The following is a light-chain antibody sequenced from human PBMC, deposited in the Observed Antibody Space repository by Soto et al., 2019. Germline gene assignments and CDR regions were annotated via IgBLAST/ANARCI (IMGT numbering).Light chain of an antibody. V-gene: IGLV2-8*01. J-gene: IGLJ2*01. CDR1: SRDVGGYKY. CDR3: SSYGGTNNVV. CDR2: EVT. Sequence: QSALTQPPSASGSPGQSVTISCTGTSRDVGGYKYVSWYQHHPGKAPKVVIYEVTKRPSGVPDRFSGSQSGNTASLTVSGRQAEDEADYYCSSYGGTNNVVFGGGTKLTVL.